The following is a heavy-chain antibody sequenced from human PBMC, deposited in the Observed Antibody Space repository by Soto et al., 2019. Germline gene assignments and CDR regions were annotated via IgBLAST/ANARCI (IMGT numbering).Heavy chain of an antibody. D-gene: IGHD1-26*01. Sequence: GGSLRLSCAASGFSFRDYDMHWVRQRKGKGLEWVSALDAARDPYYVGSVKGRFSVSRDNAQNSLFLQMNNLRVDDTAVYFCARAYLGRLPRRADYYYAMDVWGRGTTVTVSS. CDR1: GFSFRDYD. CDR3: ARAYLGRLPRRADYYYAMDV. J-gene: IGHJ6*02. V-gene: IGHV3-13*05. CDR2: LDAARDP.